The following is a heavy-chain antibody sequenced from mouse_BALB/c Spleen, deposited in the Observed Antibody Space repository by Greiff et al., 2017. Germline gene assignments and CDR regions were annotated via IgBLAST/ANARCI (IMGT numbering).Heavy chain of an antibody. V-gene: IGHV8-12*01. J-gene: IGHJ4*01. CDR3: ARSYYRYDGYAMDY. D-gene: IGHD2-14*01. Sequence: QVTLKVSGPGILQPSQTLSLTCSFSGFSLSTSGMGVSWIRQPSGKGLEWLAHIYWDDDKRYNPSLKSRLTISKDTSRNQVFLKITSVDTADTATYYCARSYYRYDGYAMDYWGQGTSVTVSS. CDR2: IYWDDDK. CDR1: GFSLSTSGMG.